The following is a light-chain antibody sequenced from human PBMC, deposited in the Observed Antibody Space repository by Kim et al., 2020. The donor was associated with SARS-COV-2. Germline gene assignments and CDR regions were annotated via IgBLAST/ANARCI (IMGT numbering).Light chain of an antibody. Sequence: GSVGDRLSISCRASQSISMFLNWYQQKPGKVPELLINSASSLQSGVPSRFSGSGSGTEFTLIISSLQPEDFATYYCQQSYRVPLSFGGGTKVDIK. V-gene: IGKV1-39*01. CDR2: SAS. CDR1: QSISMF. CDR3: QQSYRVPLS. J-gene: IGKJ4*01.